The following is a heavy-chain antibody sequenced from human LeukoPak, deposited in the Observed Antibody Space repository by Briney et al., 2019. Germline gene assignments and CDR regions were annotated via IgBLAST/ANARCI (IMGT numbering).Heavy chain of an antibody. V-gene: IGHV3-48*03. J-gene: IGHJ4*02. CDR1: GFTFSSYE. D-gene: IGHD3-22*01. Sequence: GGSLRLSCAASGFTFSSYEMNWVRQAPGKGLEWVSYISSSGSTIYYADSVKGRFTISRDNSKNSLYLQMNSLRAEDTALYYCAKDHYYDSSGYYGVDYWGQGTLVTVSS. CDR3: AKDHYYDSSGYYGVDY. CDR2: ISSSGSTI.